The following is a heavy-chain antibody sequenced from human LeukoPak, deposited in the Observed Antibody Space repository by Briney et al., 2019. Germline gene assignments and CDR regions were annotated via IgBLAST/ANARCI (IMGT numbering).Heavy chain of an antibody. Sequence: GASVKVSCKASGYTFTSYGISWVRQAPGQGLEWMGWISPYNGNTNYAQKFQGRVTMTTDTSTSTAYMELRSLRSDDTAVYYCARASRDGYNYPYWGQGTLVTVSS. CDR3: ARASRDGYNYPY. CDR2: ISPYNGNT. V-gene: IGHV1-18*04. CDR1: GYTFTSYG. D-gene: IGHD5-24*01. J-gene: IGHJ4*02.